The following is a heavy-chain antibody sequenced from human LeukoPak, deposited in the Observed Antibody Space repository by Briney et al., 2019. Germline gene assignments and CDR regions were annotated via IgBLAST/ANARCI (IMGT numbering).Heavy chain of an antibody. J-gene: IGHJ4*02. CDR2: VKSKGDGETT. CDR1: GFGFTNAW. D-gene: IGHD3-10*01. CDR3: TTDLGITMIRGVIVY. V-gene: IGHV3-15*01. Sequence: GGPLRLSCAASGFGFTNAWMSWVRQAPGKGLEWVGRVKSKGDGETTDYAAPVEGRFTMSRDDAKATLYLQINSLITEDIAVYYCTTDLGITMIRGVIVYWGQGTLVTVSS.